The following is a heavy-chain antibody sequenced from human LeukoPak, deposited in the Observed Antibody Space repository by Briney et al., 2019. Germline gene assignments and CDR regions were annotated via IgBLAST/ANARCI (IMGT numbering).Heavy chain of an antibody. CDR3: ARGGLRFYDFWSGYSFGNWFDP. D-gene: IGHD3-3*01. CDR2: INHSGST. V-gene: IGHV4-34*01. Sequence: PSETLSLTCAVYGGSFSGYYWSWIRQPPGKGLEWIGEINHSGSTNYNPSLKSRVTISVDTSKNQFSLKLSSVTAADTAVYYCARGGLRFYDFWSGYSFGNWFDPWGQGTLDTVSS. CDR1: GGSFSGYY. J-gene: IGHJ5*02.